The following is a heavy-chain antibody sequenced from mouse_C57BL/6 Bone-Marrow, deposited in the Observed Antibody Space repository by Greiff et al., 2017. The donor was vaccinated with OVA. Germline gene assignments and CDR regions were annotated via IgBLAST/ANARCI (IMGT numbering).Heavy chain of an antibody. V-gene: IGHV1-69*01. CDR1: GYTFTSYW. CDR2: IDPSDSYT. Sequence: QVQLQQPGAELVMPGASVKLSCKASGYTFTSYWMHWVKQRPGQGLEWIGEIDPSDSYTNYNQKFKGKATLTVDKSSSTAYMQLSSLTSEDSAVYYCASELGEAFAYWGQGTLVTVSA. CDR3: ASELGEAFAY. J-gene: IGHJ3*01. D-gene: IGHD4-1*01.